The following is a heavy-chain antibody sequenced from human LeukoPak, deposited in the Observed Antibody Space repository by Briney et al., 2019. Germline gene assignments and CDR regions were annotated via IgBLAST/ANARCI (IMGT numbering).Heavy chain of an antibody. V-gene: IGHV3-48*03. CDR2: ISTSGTTI. CDR1: GFTFSSYG. CDR3: ARESGVTKIDY. J-gene: IGHJ4*02. Sequence: GGSLRLSCAASGFTFSSYGMNWVRQAPGKGLEWVSYISTSGTTIYYADSVKGRFTISRDNARNSLYLQMNSLRAEDTAVYYCARESGVTKIDYWGQGTLVSVSS. D-gene: IGHD4-17*01.